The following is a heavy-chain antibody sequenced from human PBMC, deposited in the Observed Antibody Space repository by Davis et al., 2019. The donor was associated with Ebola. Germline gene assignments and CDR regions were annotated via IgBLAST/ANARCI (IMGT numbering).Heavy chain of an antibody. Sequence: GESLKISCAASGFTFSDSYMSWIRQAPGMGLEWIAYISQTGGTIYYADSVKGRFSISRDNSKNTLYLQMNSLRAEDTAVYYCARGAVAVAGTIWFDPWGQGTLVTVSS. CDR3: ARGAVAVAGTIWFDP. V-gene: IGHV3-11*04. CDR2: ISQTGGTI. CDR1: GFTFSDSY. D-gene: IGHD6-19*01. J-gene: IGHJ5*02.